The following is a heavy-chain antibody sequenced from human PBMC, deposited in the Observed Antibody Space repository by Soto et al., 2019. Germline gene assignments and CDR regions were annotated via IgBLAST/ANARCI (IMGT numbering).Heavy chain of an antibody. V-gene: IGHV3-30*18. D-gene: IGHD2-2*01. CDR3: AKSLGFCTSAACSPHFYYVMDV. CDR1: GFTFSGYG. Sequence: GGSLRLSCAASGFTFSGYGMHWVRQAQGRGLEWAAFISSDGSTKFYADYVKGRFTVSRDSSKNTLDLQMNSLRAEDTAVYYCAKSLGFCTSAACSPHFYYVMDVWGQGTTVTVSS. CDR2: ISSDGSTK. J-gene: IGHJ6*02.